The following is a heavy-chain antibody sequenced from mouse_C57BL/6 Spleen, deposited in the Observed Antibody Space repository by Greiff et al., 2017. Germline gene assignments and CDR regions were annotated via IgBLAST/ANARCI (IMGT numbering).Heavy chain of an antibody. CDR2: IWSGGST. J-gene: IGHJ4*01. CDR1: GFSLTSYG. D-gene: IGHD3-3*01. V-gene: IGHV2-2*01. Sequence: VTLVESGPGLVQPSQSLSITCTVSGFSLTSYGVHWVRQSPGKGLEWLGVIWSGGSTDYNAAFISRLSISKDNSKSQVFFKMNSLQADDTAIYYCARIGLGLYYAMDDWGQGTSVTVSS. CDR3: ARIGLGLYYAMDD.